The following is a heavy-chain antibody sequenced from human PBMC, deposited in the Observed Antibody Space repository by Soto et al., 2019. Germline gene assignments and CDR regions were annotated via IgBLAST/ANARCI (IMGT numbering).Heavy chain of an antibody. CDR3: AKQGRVRDTVYSHLDN. D-gene: IGHD2-21*01. J-gene: IGHJ4*02. CDR2: ISYDGKEK. CDR1: GFTFNDYA. Sequence: QVHLVESGGGVVQPGTSLRVSCAASGFTFNDYAIHWVRQAPGKGLEWVAVISYDGKEKYYADSVKGRFTISRDNSKNTLYLEMNSLRAEDTALYYCAKQGRVRDTVYSHLDNWGQGTLVTVSS. V-gene: IGHV3-30-3*02.